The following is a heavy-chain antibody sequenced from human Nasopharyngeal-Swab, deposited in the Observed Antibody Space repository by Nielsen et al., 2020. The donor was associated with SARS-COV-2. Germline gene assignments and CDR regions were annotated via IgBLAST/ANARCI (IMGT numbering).Heavy chain of an antibody. CDR2: INAGNGNT. J-gene: IGHJ6*02. CDR1: GYTFTSYA. D-gene: IGHD6-19*01. V-gene: IGHV1-3*01. Sequence: ASVKVSCKASGYTFTSYAMHWVRQAPGQRLEWMGWINAGNGNTKYSQKFQGRVTITTDTSTSTAYMELRSLRSDDTAVYHCARVEYSSGWGRNYYYGMDVWGQGTTVTVSS. CDR3: ARVEYSSGWGRNYYYGMDV.